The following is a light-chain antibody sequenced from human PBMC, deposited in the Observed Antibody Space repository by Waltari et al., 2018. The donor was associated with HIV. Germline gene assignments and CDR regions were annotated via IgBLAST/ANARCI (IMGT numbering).Light chain of an antibody. V-gene: IGLV2-8*01. Sequence: QSALTQPPSASGSPGQSVTISCTGPISDVDGSAYVSWYQLLPGKAPKLRIYEFTRGGAGVPDRFSGSKSANTASLTVSGLQAEDEADYYCTSYTRSTNLLFGGGTKLTVL. CDR1: ISDVDGSAY. CDR3: TSYTRSTNLL. CDR2: EFT. J-gene: IGLJ2*01.